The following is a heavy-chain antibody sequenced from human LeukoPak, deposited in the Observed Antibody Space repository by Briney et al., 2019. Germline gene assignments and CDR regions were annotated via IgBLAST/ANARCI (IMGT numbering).Heavy chain of an antibody. CDR2: ISSSSSTI. Sequence: GGSLRLSCAASGFTFSSYSMTWVRQAPGKGLEWVSYISSSSSTIYYADSVKGRFTISRDNAKNSLYLQMNSLRAEDTAVYYCAREGGWGSATYFHYWGQGTLVTVSS. CDR3: AREGGWGSATYFHY. CDR1: GFTFSSYS. D-gene: IGHD7-27*01. V-gene: IGHV3-48*04. J-gene: IGHJ4*02.